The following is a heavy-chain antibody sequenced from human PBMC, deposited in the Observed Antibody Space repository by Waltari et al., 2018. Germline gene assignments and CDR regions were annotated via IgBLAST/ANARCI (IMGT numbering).Heavy chain of an antibody. V-gene: IGHV3-7*01. J-gene: IGHJ3*02. CDR1: GFGFSVCW. CDR2: IKEDGSAE. CDR3: ARDKAYDAFDI. D-gene: IGHD3-16*01. Sequence: EVQLVESGGGLVQPGGSLSLPCAAPGFGFSVCWMPCVRQAPGKELEWVGNIKEDGSAENYVDSVKGRFTISRDNAKNSLYLQMNSLRAEDTGVYYCARDKAYDAFDIWGQGTMVTVSS.